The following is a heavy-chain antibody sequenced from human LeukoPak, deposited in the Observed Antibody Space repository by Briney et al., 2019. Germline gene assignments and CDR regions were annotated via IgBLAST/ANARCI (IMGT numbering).Heavy chain of an antibody. CDR2: INPSGGTT. CDR1: GYTFTSYG. V-gene: IGHV1-46*01. J-gene: IGHJ4*02. D-gene: IGHD3-16*01. CDR3: AREQDGGTFDY. Sequence: ASVKVSCKASGYTFTSYGISWVRQAPGQGLEWMGIINPSGGTTNYAQKFQGRVTMTRDTSTSTVYMELSSLRSEDTAVYYCAREQDGGTFDYWGQGTLVTVSS.